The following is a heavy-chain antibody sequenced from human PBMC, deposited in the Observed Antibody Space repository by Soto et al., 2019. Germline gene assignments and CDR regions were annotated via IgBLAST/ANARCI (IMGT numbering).Heavy chain of an antibody. CDR3: ASGHRLYSSSWYDWFDP. CDR2: IIPIFGTA. D-gene: IGHD6-13*01. Sequence: QVQLVQSGAEVKKPGSSVKVSCKASGGTFSSYAISWVRQAPGQGLEWMGGIIPIFGTANYAQKFQGRVTITADKSTSTAYMELSSLRYEDTAVYYCASGHRLYSSSWYDWFDPWGQGTLVTVSS. V-gene: IGHV1-69*06. J-gene: IGHJ5*02. CDR1: GGTFSSYA.